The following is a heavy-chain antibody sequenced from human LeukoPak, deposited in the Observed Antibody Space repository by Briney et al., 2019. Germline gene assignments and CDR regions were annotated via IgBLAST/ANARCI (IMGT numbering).Heavy chain of an antibody. Sequence: PSETLSLTCTVSGGSISSGGYYWSWIRQPPGKGLEWIGYIYHSGSTYYNPSLKSRVTISVDRSKNQFSLRLSSVTAADTAVYYFARDRDCTNGVCYTGLDVFDIWGQGTMVTVSS. CDR2: IYHSGST. J-gene: IGHJ3*02. V-gene: IGHV4-30-2*01. CDR1: GGSISSGGYY. CDR3: ARDRDCTNGVCYTGLDVFDI. D-gene: IGHD2-8*01.